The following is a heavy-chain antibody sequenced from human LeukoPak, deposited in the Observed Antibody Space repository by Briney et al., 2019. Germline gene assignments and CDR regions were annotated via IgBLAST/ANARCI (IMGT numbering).Heavy chain of an antibody. CDR3: ARDDNWGFDY. Sequence: PGGSLRLSCAASGFIFSSSWMNWVRQAPGKGLEWVADINQDGRERHYVDSVKGRFTISRDNAKNSLYLQMNSLRAEDTAFYYCARDDNWGFDYWGQGALVTVSS. V-gene: IGHV3-7*01. J-gene: IGHJ4*02. CDR2: INQDGRER. CDR1: GFIFSSSW. D-gene: IGHD7-27*01.